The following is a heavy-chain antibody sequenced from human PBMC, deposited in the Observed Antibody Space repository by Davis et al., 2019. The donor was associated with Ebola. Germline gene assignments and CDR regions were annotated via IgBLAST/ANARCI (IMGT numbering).Heavy chain of an antibody. J-gene: IGHJ4*02. CDR1: GFTFSSYA. Sequence: GESLKISCAASGFTFSSYAMHWVRQAPGKGLEWVAVISYGGRNELYADFVKGRFTISRDNSKNTLYLQMHSLRAEDTAVYYCASDVYDYVWETNGGDYWGQGTLVTVSS. V-gene: IGHV3-30*04. CDR3: ASDVYDYVWETNGGDY. CDR2: ISYGGRNE. D-gene: IGHD3-16*01.